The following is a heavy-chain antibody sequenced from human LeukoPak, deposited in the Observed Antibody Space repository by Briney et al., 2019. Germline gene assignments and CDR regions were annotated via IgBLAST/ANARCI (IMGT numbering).Heavy chain of an antibody. Sequence: GGSLRLSCEASGFTFSIFPMHLVRQAPGKGLEWVALISSGSEKYYADSVKGRFTISRDNSKNMLYLQMNSLRADDTAVYYCARDLELSAVYYFDSWGQGTLVIVSS. J-gene: IGHJ4*02. V-gene: IGHV3-30*04. CDR3: ARDLELSAVYYFDS. D-gene: IGHD3-3*01. CDR1: GFTFSIFP. CDR2: ISSGSEK.